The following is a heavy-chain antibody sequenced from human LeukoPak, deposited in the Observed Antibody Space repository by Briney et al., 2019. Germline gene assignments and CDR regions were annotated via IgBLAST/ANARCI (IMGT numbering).Heavy chain of an antibody. D-gene: IGHD4-17*01. CDR2: IWYDGSNK. Sequence: GGSLRLSCAASGFTFSSYGMHWVRQAPGKGLEWVAVIWYDGSNKYYADSVKGRFTISRDNSKNTLYLQMNSLRAEDTAVYYCARDLYLATVTNPFDYWGQGTLVTVSS. V-gene: IGHV3-33*01. CDR3: ARDLYLATVTNPFDY. CDR1: GFTFSSYG. J-gene: IGHJ4*02.